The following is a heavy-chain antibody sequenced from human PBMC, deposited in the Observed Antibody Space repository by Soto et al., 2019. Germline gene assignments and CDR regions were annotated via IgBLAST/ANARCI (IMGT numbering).Heavy chain of an antibody. CDR3: ARAARPRGDYDFWSGYASTIDY. CDR1: GGSVSSGSYY. CDR2: IYYSGST. D-gene: IGHD3-3*01. Sequence: LPGPLSLPCTFSGGSVSSGSYYWSWIRQPPGKGLEWIGYIYYSGSTNYNPSLKSRVTISVDTSKNQFSLKLSSVTAADTAVYYCARAARPRGDYDFWSGYASTIDYWGQGTLVTVSS. J-gene: IGHJ4*02. V-gene: IGHV4-61*01.